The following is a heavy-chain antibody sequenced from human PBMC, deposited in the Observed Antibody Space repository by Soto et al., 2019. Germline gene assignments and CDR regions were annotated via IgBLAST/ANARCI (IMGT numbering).Heavy chain of an antibody. V-gene: IGHV3-21*01. Sequence: EVQLVESGGGLVKPGGSLRLSCAASGFTFSSYSMNWVRQAPGKGLEWVSSISSSSSYIYYADSVKGRFTISRDNAKKSLYLQMNSLTAEDTAVYYCARGFCSSTSCYPLDAFDIGVQGTMVTVSS. CDR3: ARGFCSSTSCYPLDAFDI. D-gene: IGHD2-2*01. J-gene: IGHJ3*02. CDR1: GFTFSSYS. CDR2: ISSSSSYI.